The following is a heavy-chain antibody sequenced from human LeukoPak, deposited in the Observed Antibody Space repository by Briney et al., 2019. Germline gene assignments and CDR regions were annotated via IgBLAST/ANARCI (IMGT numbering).Heavy chain of an antibody. J-gene: IGHJ4*02. CDR3: ARDLQYGGYGVDY. Sequence: ASVKVSCKASGYTFTGYYMHWVRQAPGQGLEWMGWINPNSGGTNYAQKFQGRVTMTRDTSISTAYMELSRLRSDDTAVYYCARDLQYGGYGVDYWGQGTLVTVSS. CDR2: INPNSGGT. D-gene: IGHD5-12*01. CDR1: GYTFTGYY. V-gene: IGHV1-2*02.